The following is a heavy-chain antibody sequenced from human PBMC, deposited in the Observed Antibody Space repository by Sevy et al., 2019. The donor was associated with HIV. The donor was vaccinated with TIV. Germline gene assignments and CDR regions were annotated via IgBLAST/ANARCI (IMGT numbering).Heavy chain of an antibody. CDR1: GYTFTSYD. CDR2: MNPNSGNT. Sequence: ASVKVSCKASGYTFTSYDINWVRQATGQGLEWMGWMNPNSGNTGYAQKFQGRVTMTRNTSISTAYMELSSLRSKDTAVYYCARLSFRGDCTNGVCYVAPDAFDIWGQGTMVTVSS. D-gene: IGHD2-8*01. V-gene: IGHV1-8*01. J-gene: IGHJ3*02. CDR3: ARLSFRGDCTNGVCYVAPDAFDI.